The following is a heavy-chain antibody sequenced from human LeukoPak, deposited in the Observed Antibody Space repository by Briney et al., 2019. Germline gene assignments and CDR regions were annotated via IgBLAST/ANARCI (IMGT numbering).Heavy chain of an antibody. CDR2: VSSYSIYI. Sequence: GGSLRLSCAAAGFTFSDYIMNWVRQAPGKGLEWDASVSSYSIYINYADSVKGRLTIYRDNARNSLFLQMNSLRAEDTAMYYCARDEGFYFDSWGQRDQVTVSS. J-gene: IGHJ4*02. CDR1: GFTFSDYI. V-gene: IGHV3-21*01. CDR3: ARDEGFYFDS.